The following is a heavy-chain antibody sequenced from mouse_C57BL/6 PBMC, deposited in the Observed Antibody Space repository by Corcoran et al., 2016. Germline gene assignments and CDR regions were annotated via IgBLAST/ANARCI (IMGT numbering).Heavy chain of an antibody. CDR2: INTYSGVP. Sequence: QIQLVQSGPELKKPGETVKISCKASGYTFTHYGMSWVKQAPGKGLKWMGWINTYSGVPTYADDFKGRFAFSLETSASTAYLQINNLKNEDTATYFCARSGYSYYAMYYWGQGTSVTVSS. V-gene: IGHV9-3*01. D-gene: IGHD2-3*01. CDR1: GYTFTHYG. CDR3: ARSGYSYYAMYY. J-gene: IGHJ4*01.